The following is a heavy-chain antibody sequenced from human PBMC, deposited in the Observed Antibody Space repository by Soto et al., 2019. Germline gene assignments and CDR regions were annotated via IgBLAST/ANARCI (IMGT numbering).Heavy chain of an antibody. CDR1: GFTFSSYA. J-gene: IGHJ5*02. V-gene: IGHV3-23*01. Sequence: GGSLRLSCAASGFTFSSYAMSWVRQAPGKGLEWVSAISGSGGSTYYADSVKGRFTVSRDNSKNTLYLQMNSLRAEDTAVYYCASQYSSSWYYVFDPWGQGPLVTVSS. D-gene: IGHD6-13*01. CDR2: ISGSGGST. CDR3: ASQYSSSWYYVFDP.